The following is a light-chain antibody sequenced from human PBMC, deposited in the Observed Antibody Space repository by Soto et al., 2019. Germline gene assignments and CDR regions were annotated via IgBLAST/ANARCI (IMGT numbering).Light chain of an antibody. CDR2: GAS. V-gene: IGKV3-15*01. CDR1: QSVSSN. CDR3: QQYNNWPPWT. J-gene: IGKJ1*01. Sequence: EIVMTQSPATLSVSPGERATLSFRASQSVSSNLAWYQQKPGQAPRLLIYGASTRATGIPARFSGSGSGTEFTLTISSLQSEDLAVYYCQQYNNWPPWTFGKGTKVDIK.